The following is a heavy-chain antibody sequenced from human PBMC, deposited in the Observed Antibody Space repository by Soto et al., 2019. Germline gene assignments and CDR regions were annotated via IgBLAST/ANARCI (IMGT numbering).Heavy chain of an antibody. CDR1: GFTFSSYG. CDR3: ASSWGSDAFDI. J-gene: IGHJ3*02. Sequence: GGSLRLSCAASGFTFSSYGMHWVRQAPGKGLEWVAVIWYDGSNKYYADSVKGRFTISRDNSKNTLDLQMNSLRAEDTAVYYCASSWGSDAFDIWGQGTMVTVSS. CDR2: IWYDGSNK. V-gene: IGHV3-33*01. D-gene: IGHD7-27*01.